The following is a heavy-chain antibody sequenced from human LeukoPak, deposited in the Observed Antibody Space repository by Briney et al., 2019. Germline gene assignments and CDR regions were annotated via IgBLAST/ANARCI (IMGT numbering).Heavy chain of an antibody. CDR2: INPNSGGT. Sequence: ASVKVFCKAAGNTFTGYYTNRVRQAPGQGLQWMGWINPNSGGTNYAQKFQGRVTMTRDTSISTAYMELSRLRSDDTAVYYCARAPRIQLSYEGSYYFDYWGQGTLVTVSS. CDR1: GNTFTGYY. D-gene: IGHD5-18*01. CDR3: ARAPRIQLSYEGSYYFDY. J-gene: IGHJ4*02. V-gene: IGHV1-2*02.